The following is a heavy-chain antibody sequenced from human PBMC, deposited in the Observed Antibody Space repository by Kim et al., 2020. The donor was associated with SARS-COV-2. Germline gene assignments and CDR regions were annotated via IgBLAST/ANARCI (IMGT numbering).Heavy chain of an antibody. CDR2: ITSSGASV. J-gene: IGHJ4*01. V-gene: IGHV3-23*01. D-gene: IGHD5-12*01. Sequence: GGSLRLSCAASGFMFGSYVMNWVRQAPGKGLEWVSSITSSGASVHYTDAVKGRFNISRDNTKSTLYLDLSGLGAEDTAAYYCASSPRRLMVASANYF. CDR1: GFMFGSYV. CDR3: ASSPRRLMVASANYF.